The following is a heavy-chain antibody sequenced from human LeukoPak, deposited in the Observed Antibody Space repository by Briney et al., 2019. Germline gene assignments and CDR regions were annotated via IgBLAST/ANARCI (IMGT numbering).Heavy chain of an antibody. CDR3: ARGGMIPTP. V-gene: IGHV3-7*05. D-gene: IGHD2-15*01. CDR1: GFKFDNSW. J-gene: IGHJ4*02. Sequence: GGSLRLSCVASGFKFDNSWMTWVRQAPGKGLEWVANIREDGSQIYYVDSVKGRFIVSRDNAKNSLYLQMSSLRAEDTAVYYCARGGMIPTPGGQGTLVTVSS. CDR2: IREDGSQI.